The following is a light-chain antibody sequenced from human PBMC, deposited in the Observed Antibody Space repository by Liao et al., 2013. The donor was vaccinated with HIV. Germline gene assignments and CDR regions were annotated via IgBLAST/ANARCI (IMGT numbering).Light chain of an antibody. CDR3: QVWDSSSDYV. CDR1: KLGDKY. CDR2: QDT. J-gene: IGLJ1*01. V-gene: IGLV3-1*01. Sequence: SYELTQPPSVSVSPGQTASITCSGDKLGDKYICWYQQKPGQSPVLVIHQDTKRPSGIPERFSGSNPGNTTTLTISRIEAGDEADYYCQVWDSSSDYVFGTGTKVTVL.